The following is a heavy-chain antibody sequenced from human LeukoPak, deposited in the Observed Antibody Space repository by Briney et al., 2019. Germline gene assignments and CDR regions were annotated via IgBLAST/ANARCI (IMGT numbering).Heavy chain of an antibody. J-gene: IGHJ4*02. V-gene: IGHV1-2*02. Sequence: HRASVKVSCKASGYTFTGYYMHWVRQAPGQGLEWMGWINPNSGGTNYAQKFQGRVTMTRDTSISTAYMELSRLRSDDTAVYYCARVRDYDADFDYWGQGTLVTVSS. CDR2: INPNSGGT. CDR3: ARVRDYDADFDY. CDR1: GYTFTGYY. D-gene: IGHD3-22*01.